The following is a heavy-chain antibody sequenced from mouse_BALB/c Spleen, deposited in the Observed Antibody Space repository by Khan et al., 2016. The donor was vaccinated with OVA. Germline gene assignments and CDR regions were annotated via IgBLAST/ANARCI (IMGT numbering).Heavy chain of an antibody. D-gene: IGHD1-1*01. V-gene: IGHV7-3*02. CDR3: ARETVVDIYWYLDV. CDR1: GFTFTDYY. J-gene: IGHJ1*01. CDR2: IRNKANGYTT. Sequence: EVELVESGGGLVQPGGSLRLSCATSGFTFTDYYMSWVRQPPGKALEWLGFIRNKANGYTTEYSASVQGRITISRDNSQSIVYLKMNTLRAEDSATYYCARETVVDIYWYLDVWGAGTTVTVSS.